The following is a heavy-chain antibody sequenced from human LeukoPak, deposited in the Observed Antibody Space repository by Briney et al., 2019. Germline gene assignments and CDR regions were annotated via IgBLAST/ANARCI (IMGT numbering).Heavy chain of an antibody. D-gene: IGHD3-22*01. CDR3: AREDNSGYYTSYGETRFDY. J-gene: IGHJ4*02. V-gene: IGHV3-23*01. CDR2: ISASGGST. Sequence: PGGSLRLSCAASGFTFSSYAMSWVRQAPGKGLEWVSGISASGGSTYYADSVKGRFTISRDNSKNTLYLQMNSLRAEDTAVYYCAREDNSGYYTSYGETRFDYWGQGTLVTVSS. CDR1: GFTFSSYA.